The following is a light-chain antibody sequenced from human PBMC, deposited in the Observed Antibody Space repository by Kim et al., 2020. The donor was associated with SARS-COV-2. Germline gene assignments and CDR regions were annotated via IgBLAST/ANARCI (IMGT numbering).Light chain of an antibody. J-gene: IGLJ1*01. CDR2: QDN. V-gene: IGLV3-1*01. CDR3: QAWDSSTHNYV. Sequence: QGQTASTTCSGYKVGDKDVAWYQKKPGQSPVVVIYQDNRRPSGIPERFSGSNSGNTATLTISGTQAMDEADYYCQAWDSSTHNYVFGAGTKVTVL. CDR1: KVGDKD.